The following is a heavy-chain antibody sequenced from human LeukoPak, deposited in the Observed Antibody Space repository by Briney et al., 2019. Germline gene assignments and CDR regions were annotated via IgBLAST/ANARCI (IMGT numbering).Heavy chain of an antibody. Sequence: GGSLRLSCAASGFTLSSYAMHWVRQAPGEGLEWVALIWFDGSREDYGDSVKGRFTIYRDNSNNTLHLQMSSLRAEDTAVYFCARGSGITGIQRAIDYWGHGTLVTVSS. D-gene: IGHD1-20*01. J-gene: IGHJ4*01. CDR1: GFTLSSYA. CDR3: ARGSGITGIQRAIDY. CDR2: IWFDGSRE. V-gene: IGHV3-33*01.